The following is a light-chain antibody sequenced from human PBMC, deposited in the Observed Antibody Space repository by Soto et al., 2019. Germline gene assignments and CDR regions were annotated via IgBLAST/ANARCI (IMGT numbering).Light chain of an antibody. CDR1: QTISND. CDR2: GAS. Sequence: EVVMTQSPATVSVSPGEGVTLSCRASQTISNDLAWYQQKPGQAPRLLIYGASTRATGVPARFSGGGSGTEFNLPISSLQSEDFAFYYCQQNNKWPPVTFGGGTKVEIK. CDR3: QQNNKWPPVT. J-gene: IGKJ4*01. V-gene: IGKV3-15*01.